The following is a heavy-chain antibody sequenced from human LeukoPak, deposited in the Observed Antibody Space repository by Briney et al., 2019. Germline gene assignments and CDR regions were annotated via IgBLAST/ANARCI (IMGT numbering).Heavy chain of an antibody. D-gene: IGHD5-24*01. CDR3: GIRKMATFDY. CDR1: GFTFSDYY. V-gene: IGHV3-11*01. J-gene: IGHJ4*02. CDR2: ISSSGSTI. Sequence: PGGSLRLSCAASGFTFSDYYMSWIRQPPGKGLEWVSYISSSGSTIYYADSVKGRFTISRDNAKNSLYLQMNSLRAEDTAVHYCGIRKMATFDYWGQGTLVTVSS.